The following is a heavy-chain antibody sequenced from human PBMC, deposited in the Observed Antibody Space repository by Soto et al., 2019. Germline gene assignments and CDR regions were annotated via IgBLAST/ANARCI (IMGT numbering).Heavy chain of an antibody. CDR3: ARGGDYQTNWFDP. J-gene: IGHJ5*01. D-gene: IGHD4-17*01. CDR2: INPRGGST. CDR1: GYTLTGLS. Sequence: ASVKAFCKVSGYTLTGLSMHWVRQAPGKGLEWMGIINPRGGSTSYAQKFQGRVTMTRDTSTSTVYMELSSLRSEDTAVYYCARGGDYQTNWFDPWGLGTLVTVSS. V-gene: IGHV1-46*03.